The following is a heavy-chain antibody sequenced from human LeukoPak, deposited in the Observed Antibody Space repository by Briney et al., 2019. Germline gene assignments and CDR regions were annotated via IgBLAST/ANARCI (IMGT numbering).Heavy chain of an antibody. V-gene: IGHV1-2*02. J-gene: IGHJ3*02. CDR2: INPNSGGT. D-gene: IGHD3-10*01. CDR3: ACHRDYYGSGSYLAFDI. CDR1: GYTFTGYY. Sequence: GASLKVSCKASGYTFTGYYMHSVRQAPGQGLEWMGWINPNSGGTNYAQKFQGRVTMTRDTSISTAYMELSRLRSDDTAVYYCACHRDYYGSGSYLAFDIWGQGTMVTVSS.